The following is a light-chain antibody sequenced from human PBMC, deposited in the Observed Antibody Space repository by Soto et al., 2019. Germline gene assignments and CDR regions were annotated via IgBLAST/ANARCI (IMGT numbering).Light chain of an antibody. Sequence: EVVLTHSPGTLSLSPGERATLSCRASQIVNNNYLAWYQQKPGQAPRLLIYAASTRATGIPARFSGSGSGTEFTLTINSLQSEDFAVYYCQQYNKWPAEITFGQGTRLEIK. V-gene: IGKV3-15*01. CDR2: AAS. CDR3: QQYNKWPAEIT. J-gene: IGKJ5*01. CDR1: QIVNNN.